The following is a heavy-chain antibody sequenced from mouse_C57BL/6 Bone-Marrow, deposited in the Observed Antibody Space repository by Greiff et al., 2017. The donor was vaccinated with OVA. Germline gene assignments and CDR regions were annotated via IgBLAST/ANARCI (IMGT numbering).Heavy chain of an antibody. CDR3: ARDGDDLAWFAY. V-gene: IGHV3-6*01. Sequence: EVKLMESGPGLVKPSQSLSLTCSVTGYSITSGYYWNWIRQFPGNKLEWMGYISYDGSNNYNPSLKNRISITRDTSKNQFFLKLNSVTTEDTATYYCARDGDDLAWFAYWGQGTLVTVSA. D-gene: IGHD2-3*01. CDR1: GYSITSGYY. CDR2: ISYDGSN. J-gene: IGHJ3*01.